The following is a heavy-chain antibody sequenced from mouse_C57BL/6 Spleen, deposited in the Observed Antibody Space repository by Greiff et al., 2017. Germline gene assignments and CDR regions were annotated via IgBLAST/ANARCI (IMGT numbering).Heavy chain of an antibody. V-gene: IGHV1-82*01. CDR3: AGGVGGYLDY. CDR1: GYAFSSSW. D-gene: IGHD1-1*01. J-gene: IGHJ2*01. Sequence: VQLKESGPELVKPGASVKISCKASGYAFSSSWMNWVKQRPGKGLEWVGRIYPGDGDTNYNGKFKGKATLTADKSTSTAYMQRSSLTSEDSAVYFSAGGVGGYLDYWGQGTTLTVSS. CDR2: IYPGDGDT.